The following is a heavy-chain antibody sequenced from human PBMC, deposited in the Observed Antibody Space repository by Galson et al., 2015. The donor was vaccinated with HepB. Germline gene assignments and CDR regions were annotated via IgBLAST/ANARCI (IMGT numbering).Heavy chain of an antibody. CDR3: ARHDLAVAGDFDY. Sequence: SETLSLTCTVSGGSISSRFYYWGWIRQPPGRGLEWIGTINYSGSTCYNPSLKSRVTVSLDTSKNQFSLKLSSVTAADTAVYYCARHDLAVAGDFDYWGQGTLVTVSS. CDR1: GGSISSRFYY. D-gene: IGHD6-19*01. J-gene: IGHJ4*02. V-gene: IGHV4-39*01. CDR2: INYSGST.